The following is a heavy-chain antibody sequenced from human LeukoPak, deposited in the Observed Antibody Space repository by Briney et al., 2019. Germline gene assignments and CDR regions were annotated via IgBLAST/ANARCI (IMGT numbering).Heavy chain of an antibody. Sequence: ASVKVSCKASGYTFTSYGISWVRQAPGQGLEWMGWISAYNGNTNYAQKLQGRVTMTTDTSTSTAYMELRSLRSDDTAVYYCARRNDGDYAQPFDYWGQGTLVTVSS. CDR2: ISAYNGNT. CDR3: ARRNDGDYAQPFDY. J-gene: IGHJ4*02. V-gene: IGHV1-18*01. CDR1: GYTFTSYG. D-gene: IGHD4-17*01.